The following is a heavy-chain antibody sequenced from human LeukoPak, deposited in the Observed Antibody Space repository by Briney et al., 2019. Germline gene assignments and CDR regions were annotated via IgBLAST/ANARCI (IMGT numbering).Heavy chain of an antibody. Sequence: PSETLSLTCAVSGYSISSSTWWGWLRPPPGKGLEWIGYIYYSGSIYYNPSLKSRVTMSVDTSQNQFSLKLRSVTAVDTAVYYCAKIGYCRTTTCSGAFDYWGQGTLVTVSS. V-gene: IGHV4-28*05. J-gene: IGHJ4*02. CDR3: AKIGYCRTTTCSGAFDY. D-gene: IGHD2-2*03. CDR1: GYSISSSTW. CDR2: IYYSGSI.